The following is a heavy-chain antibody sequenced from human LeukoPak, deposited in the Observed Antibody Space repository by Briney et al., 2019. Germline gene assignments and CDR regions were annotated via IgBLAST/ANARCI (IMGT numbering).Heavy chain of an antibody. CDR2: ISAYNGNT. D-gene: IGHD6-13*01. J-gene: IGHJ4*02. V-gene: IGHV1-18*01. Sequence: GGSVKVSCKASGYTFTSFGISWVRQAPGQGLEWMGWISAYNGNTNSAQKLQGRVTMTTDTSTSTAYMELRSLISDDTAIYYCARAVRSSISAPDYWGQGTLVTVSS. CDR1: GYTFTSFG. CDR3: ARAVRSSISAPDY.